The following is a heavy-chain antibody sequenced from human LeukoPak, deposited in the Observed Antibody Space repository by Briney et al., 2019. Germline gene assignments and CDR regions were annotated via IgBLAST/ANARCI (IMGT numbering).Heavy chain of an antibody. Sequence: ASVKLSCKASGYTFTGYYMHWVRQAPGQGLEWMGRINPNSGGTNYAQKFQGRVTMTRDTSISTAYVELSRLRSDDTAVYYCARAGTMIVVAPGYWGQGTLVTVSS. J-gene: IGHJ4*02. CDR3: ARAGTMIVVAPGY. CDR2: INPNSGGT. CDR1: GYTFTGYY. D-gene: IGHD3-22*01. V-gene: IGHV1-2*06.